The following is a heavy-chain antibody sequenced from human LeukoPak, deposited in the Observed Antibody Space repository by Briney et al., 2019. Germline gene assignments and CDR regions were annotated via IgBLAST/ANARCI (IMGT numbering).Heavy chain of an antibody. J-gene: IGHJ3*02. CDR1: GFTFTSSA. V-gene: IGHV1-58*01. Sequence: SVKVSCKASGFTFTSSAVQWVRQARGQRLEWIGWIVVGSGDTNSAQKFQERVTITRDMSTRTAYMELSSLRSEDTAVYYCGADSMRRGVFSYAFDIWGQGTMVTVSS. D-gene: IGHD3-10*01. CDR2: IVVGSGDT. CDR3: GADSMRRGVFSYAFDI.